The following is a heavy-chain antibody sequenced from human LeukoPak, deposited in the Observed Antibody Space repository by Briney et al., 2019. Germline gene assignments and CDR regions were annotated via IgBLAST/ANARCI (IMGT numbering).Heavy chain of an antibody. Sequence: ASVKVSCKASGYTFTGYYMHWMRQAPGQGLEWMAWINPNSGATNYAPKFQSRVTLTTDTSITTAYMELSRLTSDDTAVYYCARDFGRYSGYDFDFWGQGTLVTVSS. CDR3: ARDFGRYSGYDFDF. D-gene: IGHD5-12*01. CDR2: INPNSGAT. J-gene: IGHJ4*02. CDR1: GYTFTGYY. V-gene: IGHV1-2*02.